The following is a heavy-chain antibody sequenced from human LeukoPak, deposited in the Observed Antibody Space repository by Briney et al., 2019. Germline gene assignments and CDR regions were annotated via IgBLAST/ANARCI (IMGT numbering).Heavy chain of an antibody. J-gene: IGHJ6*04. Sequence: GGSLSLSCAASRFPHSILWMRCARHATGKGVEWGGNIRQDGSEIYYVDSVKGRFTISRYNAKNSLYLQMNSLRAEDTAVYYCARDEGVTGYYGMDVWGKGTTVTVSP. CDR2: IRQDGSEI. CDR3: ARDEGVTGYYGMDV. CDR1: RFPHSILW. D-gene: IGHD2-21*02. V-gene: IGHV3-7*03.